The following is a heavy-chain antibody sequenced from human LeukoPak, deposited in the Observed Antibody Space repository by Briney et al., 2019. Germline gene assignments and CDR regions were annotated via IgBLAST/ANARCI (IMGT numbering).Heavy chain of an antibody. Sequence: PGGSLRLSCAASGFTFSSYAMSWVRQAPGKGLEWVSAISGSGGSTYYADSVKGRFTISRDNSKITLYLQMNSLRAEDTAVYYCAKGNGVVVPAAIIDYWGQGTLVTVSS. CDR1: GFTFSSYA. CDR3: AKGNGVVVPAAIIDY. J-gene: IGHJ4*02. CDR2: ISGSGGST. D-gene: IGHD2-2*01. V-gene: IGHV3-23*01.